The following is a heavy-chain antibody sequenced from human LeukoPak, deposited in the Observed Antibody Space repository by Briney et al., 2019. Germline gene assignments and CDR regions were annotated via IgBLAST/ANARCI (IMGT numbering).Heavy chain of an antibody. CDR2: IDYRVST. Sequence: PSETLSLTCTVSGGSISSSSYYWGWIRPPPGKGREGIVSIDYRVSTCYNPSLKIPVTISVDTSKNQFSLKLSSVTAADTAVYYCAREREAGTGDYYYYMDVWGKGTTVTVSS. D-gene: IGHD6-19*01. V-gene: IGHV4-39*02. J-gene: IGHJ6*03. CDR3: AREREAGTGDYYYYMDV. CDR1: GGSISSSSYY.